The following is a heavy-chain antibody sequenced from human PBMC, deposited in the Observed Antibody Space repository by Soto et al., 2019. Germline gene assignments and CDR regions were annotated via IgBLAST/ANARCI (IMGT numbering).Heavy chain of an antibody. CDR2: IYHSGST. D-gene: IGHD4-17*01. J-gene: IGHJ4*02. Sequence: SETLSLTCAVSGGSISSGGYSWSWIRQPPGKGLEWIGYIYHSGSTYYNPSLKSRVTISVDRSKNQFSLKLSSVTAADTDVYYCASGLVTTLQYWGQGTLVTVSS. V-gene: IGHV4-30-2*01. CDR3: ASGLVTTLQY. CDR1: GGSISSGGYS.